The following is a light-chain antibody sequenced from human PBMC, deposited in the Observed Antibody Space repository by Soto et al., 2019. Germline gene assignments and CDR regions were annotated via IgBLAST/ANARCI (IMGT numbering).Light chain of an antibody. J-gene: IGKJ1*01. CDR2: DAS. V-gene: IGKV1-5*01. Sequence: DIQMTQSPSTLSASVGDRVTITCRASQSISSWLAWYQQKPGKAPKLLIYDASSLESGVPSRFSGSGSGTEFTLTISSLQPDDFATYYCQQYNSYSMTVGQGTKVESK. CDR1: QSISSW. CDR3: QQYNSYSMT.